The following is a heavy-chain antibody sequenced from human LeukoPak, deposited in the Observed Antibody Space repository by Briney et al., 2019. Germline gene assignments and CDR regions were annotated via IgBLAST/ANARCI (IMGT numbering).Heavy chain of an antibody. CDR3: ARGLVGSP. D-gene: IGHD2-2*01. V-gene: IGHV3-48*03. J-gene: IGHJ5*02. Sequence: GGSLRLSCAVSGFTFSSFDMKWVRQAPGKGLEWVSYISTTGLIIMYADSVKGRFTVSRDNAQNSLYLQMNSLRAEDTAIYYCARGLVGSPWGPGTLVTVSS. CDR2: ISTTGLII. CDR1: GFTFSSFD.